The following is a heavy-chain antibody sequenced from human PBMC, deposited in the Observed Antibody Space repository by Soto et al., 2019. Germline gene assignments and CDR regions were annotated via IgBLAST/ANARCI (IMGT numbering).Heavy chain of an antibody. D-gene: IGHD1-7*01. CDR3: ARDGIGGTVFRGYLDY. J-gene: IGHJ4*02. V-gene: IGHV3-33*08. Sequence: GGSLRLSCAASGFTFRTYAMSWVRQAPGKGLEWVAIIGFNGSNEEYADSVKGRFTISRDNSKNTLYLQMNTLGAEDTAVYYCARDGIGGTVFRGYLDYWGRGTVVTVSS. CDR2: IGFNGSNE. CDR1: GFTFRTYA.